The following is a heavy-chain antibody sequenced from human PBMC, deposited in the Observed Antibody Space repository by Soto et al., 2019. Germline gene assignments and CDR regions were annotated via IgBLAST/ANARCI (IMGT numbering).Heavy chain of an antibody. Sequence: SETLSHTWTGSGGSIRSGGYNLGWLRQPKGKGLEWIGYIYYSGSTDYSTSLKSRVTISVDTSKNQFSLKLSSVTAADTAVYYCARVGNDIWPRQGNWFLLWGQGTLGTVSS. V-gene: IGHV4-61*08. CDR1: GGSIRSGGYN. D-gene: IGHD3-9*01. CDR2: IYYSGST. CDR3: ARVGNDIWPRQGNWFLL. J-gene: IGHJ5*02.